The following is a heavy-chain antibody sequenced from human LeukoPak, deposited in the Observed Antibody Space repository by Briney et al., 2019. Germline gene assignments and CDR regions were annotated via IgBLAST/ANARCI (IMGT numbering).Heavy chain of an antibody. J-gene: IGHJ4*02. Sequence: GGSLRLSCAASGFTVSSNYMSWVRQAPGRGLEWVSVIYSGGSTYYADSVKGRFTISRDNSKNTLYLQMNSLRAEDTAVYYCARTMDLPLGYFDYWGQGTLVTVSS. V-gene: IGHV3-53*01. CDR3: ARTMDLPLGYFDY. CDR1: GFTVSSNY. D-gene: IGHD3-10*01. CDR2: IYSGGST.